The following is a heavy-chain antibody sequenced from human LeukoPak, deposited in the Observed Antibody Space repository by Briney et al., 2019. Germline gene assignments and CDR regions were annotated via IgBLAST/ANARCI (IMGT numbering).Heavy chain of an antibody. V-gene: IGHV3-74*01. CDR2: INSDGSST. J-gene: IGHJ4*02. Sequence: GGSLRLSFAASGFTFSSYWMHWVRQAPGKGLVWVSRINSDGSSTSYADSVKGRFTISRDNAKNTLYLQMNSLRAEDTAVYYCARVTYGDYYIDYWGQGTLVTVSS. D-gene: IGHD4-17*01. CDR3: ARVTYGDYYIDY. CDR1: GFTFSSYW.